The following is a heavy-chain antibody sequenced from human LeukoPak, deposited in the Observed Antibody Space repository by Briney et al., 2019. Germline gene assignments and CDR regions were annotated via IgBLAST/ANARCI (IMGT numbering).Heavy chain of an antibody. CDR3: ARHGSGANAPDY. D-gene: IGHD4/OR15-4a*01. V-gene: IGHV5-51*01. J-gene: IGHJ4*02. CDR1: GYIFTTYW. Sequence: GGSLQIPSKGSGYIFTTYWIGWVRQLPGKGLEWMGIIYPSDFDTRYSPSFQGQVTISADKSISTAYLQWSSLKASDTAMYYCARHGSGANAPDYWGQGTLVTVSS. CDR2: IYPSDFDT.